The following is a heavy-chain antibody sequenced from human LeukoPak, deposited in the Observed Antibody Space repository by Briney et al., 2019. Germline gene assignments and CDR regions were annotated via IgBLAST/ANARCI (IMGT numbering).Heavy chain of an antibody. Sequence: ASVKVSCKTSGYTSTIYGISWVRQAPAQGLEWMGLISACGNINYAQNLQGRVTITTDTSTSTAYTELRSLRSDDTAVYYCARGIIGYYFDYWGQGTLVTVSS. J-gene: IGHJ4*02. CDR2: ISACGNI. V-gene: IGHV1-18*01. D-gene: IGHD2/OR15-2a*01. CDR1: GYTSTIYG. CDR3: ARGIIGYYFDY.